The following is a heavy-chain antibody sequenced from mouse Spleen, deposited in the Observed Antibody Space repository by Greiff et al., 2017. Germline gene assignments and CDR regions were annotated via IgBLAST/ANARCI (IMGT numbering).Heavy chain of an antibody. V-gene: IGHV1-54*01. CDR1: GYAFTNYL. Sequence: QVQLQQSGAELVRPGTSVKVSCKASGYAFTNYLIEWVKQRPGQGLEWIGVINPGSGGTNYNEKFKGKATLTADKSSSTAYMQLSSLTSEDSAVYFCARCSPWFAYWGQGTLVTVSA. CDR2: INPGSGGT. J-gene: IGHJ3*01. CDR3: ARCSPWFAY. D-gene: IGHD6-1*01.